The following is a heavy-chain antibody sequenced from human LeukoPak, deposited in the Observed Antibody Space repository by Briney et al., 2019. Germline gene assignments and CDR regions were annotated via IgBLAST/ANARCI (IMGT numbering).Heavy chain of an antibody. CDR3: AGGGVMPDY. J-gene: IGHJ4*02. CDR1: GFTFSNYA. D-gene: IGHD3-16*01. CDR2: ISYDGSNK. V-gene: IGHV3-30*01. Sequence: GGSMRLPCAASGFTFSNYAMHWVRQAPGKGLEWVAVISYDGSNKYYADSVKGRFTISRDNSKNTLYLQMNSLRAEDTAVYYCAGGGVMPDYWGQGTLVTVSS.